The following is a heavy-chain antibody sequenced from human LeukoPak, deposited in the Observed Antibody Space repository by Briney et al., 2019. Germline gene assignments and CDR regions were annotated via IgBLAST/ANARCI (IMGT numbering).Heavy chain of an antibody. V-gene: IGHV4-59*12. CDR2: IYYSGNT. CDR1: GGSISPYY. Sequence: SETLSLTCTVSGGSISPYYWSWIRQPPGKGLEWIGYIYYSGNTNYNPSLKSRVTMSVDTSKNQFSLKLSSVTAADTAVYYCARDGNGGNGENEPDAIDIWGQGTMVTVSS. CDR3: ARDGNGGNGENEPDAIDI. D-gene: IGHD4-23*01. J-gene: IGHJ3*02.